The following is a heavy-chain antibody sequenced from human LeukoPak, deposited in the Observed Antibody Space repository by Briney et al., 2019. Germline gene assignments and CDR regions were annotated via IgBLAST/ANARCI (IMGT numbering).Heavy chain of an antibody. V-gene: IGHV1-2*04. CDR3: ARATVLLWFGELLTYGMDV. D-gene: IGHD3-10*01. CDR2: INPNSGGT. Sequence: VKVSCKASGYTFTGYYMHWVRQAPGQGLEWMGWINPNSGGTNYAQKFQGWVTMTRDTSISTAYMELSRLRSDDTAVYYCARATVLLWFGELLTYGMDVWGQGTTVTVSS. J-gene: IGHJ6*02. CDR1: GYTFTGYY.